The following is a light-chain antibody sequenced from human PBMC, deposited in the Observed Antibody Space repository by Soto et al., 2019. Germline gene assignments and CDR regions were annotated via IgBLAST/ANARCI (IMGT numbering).Light chain of an antibody. CDR3: QQFGSSSWT. V-gene: IGKV3-20*01. Sequence: ESVLTQSPGTLSLSPGEKANLSCRASQSVSSSYLAWYQQKPGQAPRLLIYGASSRATGIPDRFSGSGSGTDFTLTVSRLEPEDFAVYYCQQFGSSSWTFGQGTKV. CDR2: GAS. J-gene: IGKJ1*01. CDR1: QSVSSSY.